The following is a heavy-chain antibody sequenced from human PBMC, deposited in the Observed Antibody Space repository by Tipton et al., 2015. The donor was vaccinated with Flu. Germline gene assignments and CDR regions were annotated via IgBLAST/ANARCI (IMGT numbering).Heavy chain of an antibody. J-gene: IGHJ4*02. CDR3: AREIGGYNYLDF. Sequence: TLSLTCSVSGASISSSGYYWTWIRRQPGMGLEWMGYISDSGKTYYNPSLNSRVTISLDTSKNQFSLVMNSVTAADTAVYYCAREIGGYNYLDFWGQGTLVIVSS. CDR2: ISDSGKT. D-gene: IGHD3-10*01. V-gene: IGHV4-31*03. CDR1: GASISSSGYY.